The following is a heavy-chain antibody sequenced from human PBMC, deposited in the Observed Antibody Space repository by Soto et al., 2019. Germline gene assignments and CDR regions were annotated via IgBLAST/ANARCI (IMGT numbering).Heavy chain of an antibody. D-gene: IGHD4-17*01. CDR1: GGTFSSYG. CDR3: ARAPYDYGDYGGLDY. Sequence: QVQLVQSGAEVKKPGSSVKVSCKASGGTFSSYGISWVRQAPGQGLEWMGGIIPIFDTANYAQKFQGRVTITADESTSTAHMELSSLRSEDTAVYYCARAPYDYGDYGGLDYWGQGTLVTVSS. CDR2: IIPIFDTA. V-gene: IGHV1-69*01. J-gene: IGHJ4*02.